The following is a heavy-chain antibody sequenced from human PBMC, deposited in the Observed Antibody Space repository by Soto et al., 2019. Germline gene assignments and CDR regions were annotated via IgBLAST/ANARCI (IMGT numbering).Heavy chain of an antibody. V-gene: IGHV4-31*11. CDR1: DESVTSPGNY. J-gene: IGHJ1*01. Sequence: LSLTCDVSDESVTSPGNYWNWIRQRPDTGLEWIGYISSGGSPFYNPSLKSRVSISLDTSKNVISLTLRSVTAADTAVYYCTLNHCAGGGCYDRDYWGRGTRVTVSS. D-gene: IGHD2-15*01. CDR2: ISSGGSP. CDR3: TLNHCAGGGCYDRDY.